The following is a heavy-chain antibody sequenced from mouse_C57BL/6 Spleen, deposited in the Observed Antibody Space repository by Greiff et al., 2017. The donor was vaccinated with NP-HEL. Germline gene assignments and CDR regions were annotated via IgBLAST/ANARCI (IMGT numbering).Heavy chain of an antibody. CDR2: ISSGSSTI. CDR3: ARPASNYKTWFAY. Sequence: EVMLVESGGGLVKPGGSLKLSCAASGFTFSDYGMHWVRQAPEKGLEWVAYISSGSSTIYYADTVKGRFTISRDNAKNTLFLQMTSLRSEDTAMYYCARPASNYKTWFAYWGQGTLVTVSA. J-gene: IGHJ3*01. CDR1: GFTFSDYG. D-gene: IGHD2-5*01. V-gene: IGHV5-17*01.